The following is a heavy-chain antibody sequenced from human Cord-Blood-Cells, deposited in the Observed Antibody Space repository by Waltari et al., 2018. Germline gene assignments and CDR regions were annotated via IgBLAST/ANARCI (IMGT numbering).Heavy chain of an antibody. CDR2: IYYSGST. CDR3: ARHPLWCSSTSCYGRNAFDI. D-gene: IGHD2-2*01. V-gene: IGHV4-39*01. CDR1: GGSISSSSYY. Sequence: QLQLQESGPGLVKPSETLSLTCTVSGGSISSSSYYWGWIRQPPGKGLEWIGSIYYSGSTYHNPYLKSRVTISVDTSKNQFSLKLSAVTAADTAVYYGARHPLWCSSTSCYGRNAFDIWGQGTMVTVSS. J-gene: IGHJ3*02.